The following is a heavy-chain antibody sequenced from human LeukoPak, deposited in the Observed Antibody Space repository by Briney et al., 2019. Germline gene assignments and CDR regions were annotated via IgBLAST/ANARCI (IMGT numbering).Heavy chain of an antibody. D-gene: IGHD2-8*01. CDR1: GGSISSSSYY. CDR2: IYYSGST. J-gene: IGHJ6*03. Sequence: SETLSLTCTVSGGSISSSSYYWGWIRQPPGKGLEWIGSIYYSGSTYYNPSLKSRVTISINTSKNQFSLKLSSVTAADTAIYYCARQYYRYYYYMDVWGKGTTVTISS. V-gene: IGHV4-39*01. CDR3: ARQYYRYYYYMDV.